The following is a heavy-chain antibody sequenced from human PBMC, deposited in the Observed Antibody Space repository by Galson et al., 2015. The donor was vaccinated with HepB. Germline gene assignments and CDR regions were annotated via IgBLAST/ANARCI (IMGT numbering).Heavy chain of an antibody. CDR3: ARDYYGSGSSYFDY. V-gene: IGHV1-18*04. J-gene: IGHJ4*02. D-gene: IGHD3-10*01. CDR2: ISAYNGNT. Sequence: QSGAEVKKPGESLKISCKASGYTFTSYGISWVRQAPGQGLEWMGWISAYNGNTNYAQKFQGRVTMTTDTSTSTAYMELRSLRSDDTAVYYCARDYYGSGSSYFDYWGQGTLVTVSS. CDR1: GYTFTSYG.